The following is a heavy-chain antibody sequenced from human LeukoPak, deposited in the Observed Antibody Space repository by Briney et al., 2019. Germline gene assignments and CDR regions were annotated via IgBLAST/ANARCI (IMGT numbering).Heavy chain of an antibody. V-gene: IGHV4-59*01. D-gene: IGHD2/OR15-2a*01. J-gene: IGHJ4*02. CDR3: ARDNSRGDY. CDR1: GGSISSYY. CDR2: IYYSGST. Sequence: PSETLSLTCTVSGGSISSYYWSWIRQPPGKGLEWIGYIYYSGSTNYNPSLKSRVTISVDTSKNQFSLKLSSVTAADTAVYYCARDNSRGDYWGQGTLVTVSS.